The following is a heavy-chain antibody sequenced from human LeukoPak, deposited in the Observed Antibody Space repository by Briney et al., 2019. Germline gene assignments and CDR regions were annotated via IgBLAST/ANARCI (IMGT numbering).Heavy chain of an antibody. CDR2: IYYSGST. CDR3: ARVMLRAAAGTAGFDP. D-gene: IGHD6-13*01. V-gene: IGHV4-59*01. J-gene: IGHJ5*02. Sequence: PSETLSLTCTVSSGSISSYYWSWIRQPPGKGLEWIGYIYYSGSTNYNPSLKSRVTISVDTSKNQFSLKPSSVTAADTAVYYCARVMLRAAAGTAGFDPWGQGTLVTVSS. CDR1: SGSISSYY.